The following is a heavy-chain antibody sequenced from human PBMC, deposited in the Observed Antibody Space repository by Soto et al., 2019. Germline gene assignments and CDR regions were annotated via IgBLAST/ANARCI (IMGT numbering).Heavy chain of an antibody. J-gene: IGHJ4*02. CDR2: ISTMSGTI. CDR3: ARDFGYSFDY. Sequence: PGGSLRLSCAASGFTFNYYSMNWVRQAPGKGLEWVSYISTMSGTISYADSVKGRFTISTDNAENSLYLQMNSLSAEDTAVYYCARDFGYSFDYWGQGTPVTVSS. CDR1: GFTFNYYS. D-gene: IGHD1-26*01. V-gene: IGHV3-48*01.